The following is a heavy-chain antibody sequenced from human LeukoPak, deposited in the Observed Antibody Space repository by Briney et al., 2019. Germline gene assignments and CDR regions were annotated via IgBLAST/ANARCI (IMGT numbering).Heavy chain of an antibody. Sequence: PGRSLRLSCAASGFTFSSYAMHWVRQAPGKGLEWVAVISYDGSNKYYADSVKGRFTISRDNSKNTLYLQMNSLRAEDTAAYYCARSLGPVTPFDYWGQGTLVTVSS. D-gene: IGHD4-23*01. CDR2: ISYDGSNK. V-gene: IGHV3-30*01. J-gene: IGHJ4*02. CDR3: ARSLGPVTPFDY. CDR1: GFTFSSYA.